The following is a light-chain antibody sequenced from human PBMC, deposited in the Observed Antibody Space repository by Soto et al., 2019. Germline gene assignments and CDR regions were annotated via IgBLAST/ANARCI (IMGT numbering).Light chain of an antibody. CDR3: CSYAGTYTYV. V-gene: IGLV2-11*01. J-gene: IGLJ1*01. Sequence: QSALTQPRSVSGSPGQSVTISSTGTYSDVGLYDYLSWYQQHPGKAPKLIISDVTKRPSGVPDRFSGSKSGNTASLTISGLQAEDEADYYCCSYAGTYTYVFGSGTKVTVL. CDR2: DVT. CDR1: YSDVGLYDY.